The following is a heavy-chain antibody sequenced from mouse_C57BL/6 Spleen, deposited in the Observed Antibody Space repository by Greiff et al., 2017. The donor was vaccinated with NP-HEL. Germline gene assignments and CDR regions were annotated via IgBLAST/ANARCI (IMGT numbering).Heavy chain of an antibody. CDR3: ARDGIYYGLYYYAMDY. V-gene: IGHV1-72*01. CDR1: GYTFTSYW. J-gene: IGHJ4*01. D-gene: IGHD2-1*01. CDR2: IDPNSGGT. Sequence: QVQLKQPGAELVKPGASVKLSCKASGYTFTSYWMHWVKQRPGRGLEWIGRIDPNSGGTKYNEKFKSKATLTVDKPSSTAYMQLSSLTSEDSAVYYCARDGIYYGLYYYAMDYWGQGTSVTVSS.